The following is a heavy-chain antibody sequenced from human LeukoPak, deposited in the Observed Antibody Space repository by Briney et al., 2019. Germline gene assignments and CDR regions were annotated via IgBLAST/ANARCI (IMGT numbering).Heavy chain of an antibody. CDR1: GYTFTDYY. CDR2: INPNSGDT. D-gene: IGHD4-17*01. CDR3: AKVVHGTVAFDI. J-gene: IGHJ3*02. V-gene: IGHV1-2*02. Sequence: ASVKVSCKASGYTFTDYYVHWVRQAPGQGLEWMGWINPNSGDTNYAQKFQGRVTMTRDTSTSSAYMDLSRLRSDDTAVYYCAKVVHGTVAFDIWGQGTLVTVSS.